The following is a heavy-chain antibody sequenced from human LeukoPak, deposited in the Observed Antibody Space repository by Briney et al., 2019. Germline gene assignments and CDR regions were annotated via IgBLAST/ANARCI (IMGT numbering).Heavy chain of an antibody. J-gene: IGHJ5*02. D-gene: IGHD1-1*01. CDR1: GGSFSGYY. V-gene: IGHV4-34*01. Sequence: PSETLSLTCAVYGGSFSGYYWSWIRQPPGKGLEWIGEINHSGSTNYNPSLKSRVTISVDTSKNQFSLELSSVTAADTAVYYCARGIVTGTTNWFDPWGQGTLVTVSS. CDR2: INHSGST. CDR3: ARGIVTGTTNWFDP.